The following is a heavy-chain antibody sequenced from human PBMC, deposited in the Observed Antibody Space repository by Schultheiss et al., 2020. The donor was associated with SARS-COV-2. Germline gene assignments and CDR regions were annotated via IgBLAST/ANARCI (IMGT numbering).Heavy chain of an antibody. J-gene: IGHJ4*02. V-gene: IGHV3-33*06. CDR3: AKGGYTYGLSYSDY. CDR1: GFTFSSYG. Sequence: GGSLRLSCAASGFTFSSYGMHWVRQAPGKGLEWVAVIWYDGSNKYYADSVKGRFTISRDNSKNTLYLQMNSLRAEDTAVYYCAKGGYTYGLSYSDYWGQGTTVTVSS. CDR2: IWYDGSNK. D-gene: IGHD5-18*01.